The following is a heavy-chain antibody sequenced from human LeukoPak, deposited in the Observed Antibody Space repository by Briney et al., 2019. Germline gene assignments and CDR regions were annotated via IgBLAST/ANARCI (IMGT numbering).Heavy chain of an antibody. D-gene: IGHD4-17*01. CDR2: IYYSGST. CDR1: GGSISSYY. J-gene: IGHJ5*02. CDR3: ASATVTNWFDP. Sequence: SETLSLTCTVSGGSISSYYWSWIRQPPGKGLEWIGYIYYSGSTYYNPSLKSRVTISVDTSKNQFSLKLSSVTAADTAVYYCASATVTNWFDPWGQGTLVTVSS. V-gene: IGHV4-59*12.